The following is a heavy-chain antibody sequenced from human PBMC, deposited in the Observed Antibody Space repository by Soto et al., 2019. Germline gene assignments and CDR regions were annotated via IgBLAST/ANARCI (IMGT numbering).Heavy chain of an antibody. CDR3: ARRGSGWLDSGMDV. Sequence: EVHLVESGGGLVQPGGSLRLSCAASGFTFSSYWMHWVRQAPGKGLVWVSRINSDGSSTSYADSVKGRFTISRDNAKNTLYLEMNSLRAEDTAVYYCARRGSGWLDSGMDVWGQGTTVTVSS. CDR1: GFTFSSYW. CDR2: INSDGSST. V-gene: IGHV3-74*01. J-gene: IGHJ6*02. D-gene: IGHD6-19*01.